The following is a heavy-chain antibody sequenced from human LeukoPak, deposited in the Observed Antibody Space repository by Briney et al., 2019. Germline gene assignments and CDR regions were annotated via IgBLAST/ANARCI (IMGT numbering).Heavy chain of an antibody. CDR3: SRKTGSIAVGFDY. CDR2: IYYSGST. D-gene: IGHD6-6*01. Sequence: SETLSLTCTVSGGSISPYFWSWIRQPPGKGLEWIAYIYYSGSTNYSPSLKSRATISVDTSKNQFSLKMTSVTAADTAVYYCSRKTGSIAVGFDYWGQGTLVTVSS. CDR1: GGSISPYF. J-gene: IGHJ4*02. V-gene: IGHV4-59*08.